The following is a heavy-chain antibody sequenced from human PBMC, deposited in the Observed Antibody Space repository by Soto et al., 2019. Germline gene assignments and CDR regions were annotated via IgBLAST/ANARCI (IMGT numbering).Heavy chain of an antibody. Sequence: SETLSLTCTVSGGSITSYYWSWIRQPPGKGLEWIGYIYYSGNTNYSPDTNYNPSLKSRVTISVDTSKNQFSLKLSSVTAADTAVYYCARVCGGDCHNGMAVWGQGTTVTVSS. J-gene: IGHJ6*02. D-gene: IGHD2-21*02. V-gene: IGHV4-59*12. CDR3: ARVCGGDCHNGMAV. CDR2: IYYSGNT. CDR1: GGSITSYY.